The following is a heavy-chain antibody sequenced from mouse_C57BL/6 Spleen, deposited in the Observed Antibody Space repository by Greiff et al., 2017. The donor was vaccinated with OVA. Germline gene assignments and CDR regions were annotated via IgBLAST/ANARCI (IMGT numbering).Heavy chain of an antibody. CDR2: IDPNSGST. D-gene: IGHD1-1*01. J-gene: IGHJ2*01. CDR1: GYTFTSYW. Sequence: QVQLQQPGAELVKPGASVKLSCKASGYTFTSYWMHWVKQRPGRGLGWIGRIDPNSGSTKYNEKFKSKATLTVDKPSSTAYMQLSSLTSEDSAVYYCARSPTVGATFDYWGQGTTLTVSS. CDR3: ARSPTVGATFDY. V-gene: IGHV1-72*01.